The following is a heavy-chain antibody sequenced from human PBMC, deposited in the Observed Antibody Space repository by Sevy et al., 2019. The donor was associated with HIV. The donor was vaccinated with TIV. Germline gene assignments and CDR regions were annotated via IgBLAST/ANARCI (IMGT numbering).Heavy chain of an antibody. D-gene: IGHD5-18*01. V-gene: IGHV3-21*01. CDR3: VREGVGGYSYSLDC. CDR1: GFTFSSYS. Sequence: GGSLRLSCAASGFTFSSYSMHWVRQAPGKGLEWVSSINSISTYIYYADSVKGRFTISRDNAKNSLYLQMNSLRAEDTAVYYCVREGVGGYSYSLDCWGQGTLVTVSS. CDR2: INSISTYI. J-gene: IGHJ4*02.